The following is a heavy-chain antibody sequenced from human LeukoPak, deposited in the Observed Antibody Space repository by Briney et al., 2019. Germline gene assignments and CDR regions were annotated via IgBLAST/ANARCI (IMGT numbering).Heavy chain of an antibody. V-gene: IGHV4-34*01. CDR2: INHSGST. Sequence: SETLSLTCAVYGGSFSGYYWSWIRHPPGKGLEWIGEINHSGSTNYNPSLKSRVTISVDTSKNQFSLKLSSVTAADTAVYYCARVRSGLLVLREYSGYGSLDYWGQGTLVTVSS. D-gene: IGHD5-12*01. J-gene: IGHJ4*02. CDR1: GGSFSGYY. CDR3: ARVRSGLLVLREYSGYGSLDY.